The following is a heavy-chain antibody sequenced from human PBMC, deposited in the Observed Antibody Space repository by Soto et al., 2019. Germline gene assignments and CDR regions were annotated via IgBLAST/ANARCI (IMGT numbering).Heavy chain of an antibody. V-gene: IGHV3-48*01. CDR3: ARHPERIAQIGWFDP. Sequence: EVQLVESGGGLVQPGGSLRLSCAASGFTFSSYSMNWVRQAPGKGREWVSSISSSSSTIYYADSVKGRFTISRDNAKNSLYLQMNSLRAEDTAVYYCARHPERIAQIGWFDPWGQGTLVTVSS. D-gene: IGHD6-13*01. J-gene: IGHJ5*02. CDR2: ISSSSSTI. CDR1: GFTFSSYS.